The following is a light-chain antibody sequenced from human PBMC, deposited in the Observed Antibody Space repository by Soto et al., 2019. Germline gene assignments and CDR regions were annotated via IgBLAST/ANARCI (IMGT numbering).Light chain of an antibody. CDR3: SSYAGSKGYV. CDR2: EVS. V-gene: IGLV2-8*01. J-gene: IGLJ1*01. Sequence: QSVLTQPPSASGSPGQSVTISCTGTSSDVGGYDYVSWYQQHPGKAPKLMIYEVSKRPSGVPDRFSGSRSGNTASLTVSGLQAEDEADYYCSSYAGSKGYVFRTGTKLTVL. CDR1: SSDVGGYDY.